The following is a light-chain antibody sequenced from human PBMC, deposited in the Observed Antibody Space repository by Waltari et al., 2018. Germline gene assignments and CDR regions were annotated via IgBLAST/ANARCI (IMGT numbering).Light chain of an antibody. Sequence: DTQMTPFPSAVPALVGDRDTITCRAIQAIGIWLAWYQQKPGKAPKLLIYQASTLQSGVPSRFSGSGSGTDFTLTISSLQPEDFATYYCQQAHTFPLTFGGGTKVEIK. J-gene: IGKJ4*01. V-gene: IGKV1-12*01. CDR3: QQAHTFPLT. CDR2: QAS. CDR1: QAIGIW.